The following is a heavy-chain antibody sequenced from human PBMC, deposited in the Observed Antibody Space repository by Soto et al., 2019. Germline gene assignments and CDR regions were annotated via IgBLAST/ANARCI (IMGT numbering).Heavy chain of an antibody. V-gene: IGHV3-33*01. D-gene: IGHD5-12*01. Sequence: QVQLVESGGGVVQPGRSLRLSCAASGFTFSSYGTHWVRQAPGKGLEWVAVIWYDGSNKYYADSVKGRFTISRDNSKNTLYLQMNSLRAEDTAVYYCARDSGYGYYMDVWGKGTTVTVSS. CDR2: IWYDGSNK. J-gene: IGHJ6*03. CDR3: ARDSGYGYYMDV. CDR1: GFTFSSYG.